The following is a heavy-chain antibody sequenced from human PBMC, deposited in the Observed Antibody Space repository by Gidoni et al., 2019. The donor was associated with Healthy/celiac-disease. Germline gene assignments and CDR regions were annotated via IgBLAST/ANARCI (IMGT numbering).Heavy chain of an antibody. CDR2: ISWNSGSI. CDR1: GFTFDAYA. J-gene: IGHJ4*02. Sequence: EVQLVESGGGWVQPGRSMRLSCAASGFTFDAYAMHWVRQAPGKGLEWVSGISWNSGSIGYADSVKGRFTISRDNAKNSLYLQMNSLRAEDTALYYCAKGDGVIVGATVDYWGQGTLVTVSS. D-gene: IGHD1-26*01. V-gene: IGHV3-9*01. CDR3: AKGDGVIVGATVDY.